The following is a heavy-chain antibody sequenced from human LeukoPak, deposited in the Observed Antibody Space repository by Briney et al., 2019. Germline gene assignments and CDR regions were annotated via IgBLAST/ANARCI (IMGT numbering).Heavy chain of an antibody. CDR3: ARGGDSSSWYVDY. D-gene: IGHD6-13*01. Sequence: ASVKVSCKASGYGFTSYDINWVRQATGQGLEWMGWMNPNTGNTGFAQKFQGRITLTSSNSINTAYMEVNSLRSDDTAVYYCARGGDSSSWYVDYWGQGTLVTVSS. CDR2: MNPNTGNT. J-gene: IGHJ4*02. CDR1: GYGFTSYD. V-gene: IGHV1-8*01.